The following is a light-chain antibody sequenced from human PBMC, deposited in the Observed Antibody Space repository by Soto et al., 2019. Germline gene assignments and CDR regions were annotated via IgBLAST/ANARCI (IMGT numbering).Light chain of an antibody. CDR3: HQYGSSPRT. V-gene: IGKV3-20*01. J-gene: IGKJ1*01. CDR2: GAF. CDR1: QSVNSGY. Sequence: DMVLPQSPGTLSLSPGERATLSCRASQSVNSGYLARYQQTPGQAPRDRIYGAFTRVAGIPDRVSGSGSGTDFTLTISRLEPEDFAVYYCHQYGSSPRTFGQGPKVEVK.